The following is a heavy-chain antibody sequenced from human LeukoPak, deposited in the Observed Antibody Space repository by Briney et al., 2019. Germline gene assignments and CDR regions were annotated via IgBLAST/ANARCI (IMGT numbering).Heavy chain of an antibody. Sequence: GGSLRLSCAASGFTLSSYEMSWVRQAPGKGLEWVSYISSSGGPIFYADSVKGRFTISRDNAKNSLFLQMSSLRAEDTAVYYCAREVPTGTSFDYWAQGTLVTVSS. CDR3: AREVPTGTSFDY. D-gene: IGHD4-17*01. CDR2: ISSSGGPI. CDR1: GFTLSSYE. V-gene: IGHV3-48*03. J-gene: IGHJ4*02.